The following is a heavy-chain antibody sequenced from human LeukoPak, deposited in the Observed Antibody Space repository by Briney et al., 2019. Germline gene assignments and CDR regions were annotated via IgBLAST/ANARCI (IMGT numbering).Heavy chain of an antibody. CDR2: INHSGST. CDR1: GGSFSGYY. CDR3: ARGQLGSSSYYFDY. J-gene: IGHJ4*02. V-gene: IGHV4-34*01. D-gene: IGHD6-6*01. Sequence: SKTLSLTCAVYGGSFSGYYWSWIRQPPGKGLEWIGEINHSGSTNYNPSLKSRVTISVDTSKNQFSLKLSSVTAADTAVYYCARGQLGSSSYYFDYWGQGTLVTVSS.